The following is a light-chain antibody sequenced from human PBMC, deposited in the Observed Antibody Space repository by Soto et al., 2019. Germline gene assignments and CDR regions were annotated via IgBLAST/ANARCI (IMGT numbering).Light chain of an antibody. CDR2: DAS. CDR1: QSLSSSC. CDR3: QQYGSSSWT. J-gene: IGKJ1*01. V-gene: IGKV3-20*01. Sequence: EIVLTQSPGTLSLSPGERAALSCRASQSLSSSCLAWYQQRPGQAPRLLIYDASTRATGIPDRFSGSGSGTDFTLTISRLEPEDFAVYFCQQYGSSSWTFGQGTKVDI.